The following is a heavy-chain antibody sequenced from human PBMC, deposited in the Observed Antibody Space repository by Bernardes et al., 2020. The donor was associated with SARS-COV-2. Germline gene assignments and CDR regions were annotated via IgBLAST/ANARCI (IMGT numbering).Heavy chain of an antibody. Sequence: TLSLTCAVYGGSFSGYYWNWIRQPPGKGLEWIGEINHSGSTNYNPSLKSRVTISVDTSKNQFSLKLSSVTAADTAVYYCAREKGRHFQHWGQGTLVTVSS. CDR2: INHSGST. CDR1: GGSFSGYY. V-gene: IGHV4-34*01. J-gene: IGHJ1*01. D-gene: IGHD3-10*01. CDR3: AREKGRHFQH.